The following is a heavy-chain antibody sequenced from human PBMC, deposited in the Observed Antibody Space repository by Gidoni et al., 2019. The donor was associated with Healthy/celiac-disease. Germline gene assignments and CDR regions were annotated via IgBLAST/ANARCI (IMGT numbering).Heavy chain of an antibody. CDR2: IYYSGST. J-gene: IGHJ2*01. CDR3: ARRITMVRGVTYWYFDL. Sequence: QLQLQASGPGLVKPSETLSLTCTVSGCSISRSSYYWGWIRQPPGKGLEWIGSIYYSGSTYYNPSLKSRVTISGDTSKNQFSLKLSSVTAADTAVYYCARRITMVRGVTYWYFDLWGRGTLVTVSS. D-gene: IGHD3-10*01. V-gene: IGHV4-39*01. CDR1: GCSISRSSYY.